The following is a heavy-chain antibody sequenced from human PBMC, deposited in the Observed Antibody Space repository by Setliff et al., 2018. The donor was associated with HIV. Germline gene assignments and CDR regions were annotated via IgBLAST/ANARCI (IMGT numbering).Heavy chain of an antibody. D-gene: IGHD6-19*01. CDR3: ARDPPSWQWLFDY. CDR1: GFSFSDAW. Sequence: GSLRLSCAASGFSFSDAWMKWVRQAPGKGLEWVAFIRYDGTNNIYYADSMKGRFTISRDNSKNSLFLQINSLRAEDTAVYYCARDPPSWQWLFDYWGQGTLVTVSS. V-gene: IGHV3-30*02. J-gene: IGHJ4*02. CDR2: IRYDGTNNI.